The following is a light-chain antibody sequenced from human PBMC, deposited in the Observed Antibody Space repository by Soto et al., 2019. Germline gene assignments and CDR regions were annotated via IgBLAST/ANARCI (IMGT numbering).Light chain of an antibody. Sequence: IQMTQSPSSLSASVVDRVIITCRASQAIRNDLGWYQQKPGKAPKLLIYGASTLQSGVPSRFSGSGSGTDYTLTISSLQPEDFATYYCQQSYRTPTFGQGTRLEIK. V-gene: IGKV1-39*01. J-gene: IGKJ5*01. CDR2: GAS. CDR1: QAIRND. CDR3: QQSYRTPT.